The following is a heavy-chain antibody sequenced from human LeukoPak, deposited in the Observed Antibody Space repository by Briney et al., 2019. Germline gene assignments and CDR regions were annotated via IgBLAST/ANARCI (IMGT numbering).Heavy chain of an antibody. J-gene: IGHJ4*02. CDR3: ASLPYLRGDY. CDR2: INHSGST. V-gene: IGHV4-34*01. Sequence: SETLSLTCAVYGGSFSGYYWSWIRQPPGKGLEWIGEINHSGSTNYNPSLKSRVTISVDTSKNQFSLKLSSVTAADTAVYYCASLPYLRGDYWGQGTLVTVSS. CDR1: GGSFSGYY. D-gene: IGHD5/OR15-5a*01.